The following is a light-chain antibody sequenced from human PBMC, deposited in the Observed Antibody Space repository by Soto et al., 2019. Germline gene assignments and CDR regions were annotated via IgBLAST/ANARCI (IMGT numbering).Light chain of an antibody. V-gene: IGKV3-20*01. CDR2: AAS. CDR3: QQYGGSPFT. Sequence: EIVLTQSPGTLSLSPGERATLSCRASQSVSVNSLAWYQQKGGQAPRLLIYAASTRATGVPDRFSGTGSGTDFDLTSSRLETYDSAVYYCQQYGGSPFTFGPGTKEDI. J-gene: IGKJ3*01. CDR1: QSVSVNS.